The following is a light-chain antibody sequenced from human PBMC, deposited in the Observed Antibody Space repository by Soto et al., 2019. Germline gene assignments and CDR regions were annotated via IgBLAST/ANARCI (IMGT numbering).Light chain of an antibody. J-gene: IGLJ2*01. Sequence: QSVLTQPPSVSGAPGQTVTISCTGSSSNIGANYDVHWYQQRPGTAPKLLIFGNNNRPSGVPDRFSGSKSGTSASLAITGLQAEDEGDYYCAAWDASLNGVVFGGGTKLTVL. CDR1: SSNIGANYD. V-gene: IGLV1-40*01. CDR3: AAWDASLNGVV. CDR2: GNN.